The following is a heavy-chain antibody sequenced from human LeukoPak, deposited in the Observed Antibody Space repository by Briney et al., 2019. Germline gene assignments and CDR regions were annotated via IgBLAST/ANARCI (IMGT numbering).Heavy chain of an antibody. D-gene: IGHD3-22*01. CDR1: SFTFSNAW. CDR2: IKSKTDGGTT. J-gene: IGHJ4*02. CDR3: TTAQISGAYYYDRDY. Sequence: GGSLRLSCAASSFTFSNAWMNWVRQAPGKGLEWVGRIKSKTDGGTTDYAAPVKGRFTISRDDSKNTLYLQMNSLKTEDTAVYYCTTAQISGAYYYDRDYWGQGTLVTVSS. V-gene: IGHV3-15*07.